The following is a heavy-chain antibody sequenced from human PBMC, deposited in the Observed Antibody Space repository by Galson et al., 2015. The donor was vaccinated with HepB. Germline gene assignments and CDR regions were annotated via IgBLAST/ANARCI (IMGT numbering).Heavy chain of an antibody. CDR3: AEIEGSNSPP. J-gene: IGHJ5*02. D-gene: IGHD3-10*01. Sequence: SVKVSCKASGYTFSDCCWLHWVRQAPGQGLEWMGHINPTNGDTNYAQNFQGRVTMTRDTSIKTVYMELSSLTSADTAVYYCAEIEGSNSPPWGQGTLVTVSS. CDR1: GYTFSDCC. CDR2: INPTNGDT. V-gene: IGHV1-2*06.